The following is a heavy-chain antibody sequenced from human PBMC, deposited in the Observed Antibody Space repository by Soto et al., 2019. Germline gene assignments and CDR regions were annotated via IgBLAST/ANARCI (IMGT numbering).Heavy chain of an antibody. J-gene: IGHJ6*02. V-gene: IGHV3-30*18. CDR3: AKDLLGWELTREDYYYYGMDV. Sequence: QVQLVESGGGVVQPGRSLRLSCAASGFTFSSYGMHWFRQSPGQGLGWVAVISYYGSNKYYADSVKGRFTISTDNSKNALYLQRNSLRAEDTAVYYCAKDLLGWELTREDYYYYGMDVWGQGTTVTVT. D-gene: IGHD1-26*01. CDR1: GFTFSSYG. CDR2: ISYYGSNK.